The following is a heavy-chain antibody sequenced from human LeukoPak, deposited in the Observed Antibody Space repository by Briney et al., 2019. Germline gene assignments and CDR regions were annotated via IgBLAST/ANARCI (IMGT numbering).Heavy chain of an antibody. D-gene: IGHD1-26*01. Sequence: GGSLRLSCAASGFTFSNYNMNWVRQAPGKGLEWVSYISSTSSTVYYADSVKGRFTVSRDNAKNSLYLQMNSLRAEDTAVYYCARATNFYYYYGMDVGAKGPRSPSP. CDR3: ARATNFYYYYGMDV. J-gene: IGHJ6*02. CDR2: ISSTSSTV. CDR1: GFTFSNYN. V-gene: IGHV3-48*01.